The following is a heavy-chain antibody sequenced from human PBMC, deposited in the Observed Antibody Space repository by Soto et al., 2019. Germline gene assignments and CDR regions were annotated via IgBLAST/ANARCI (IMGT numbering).Heavy chain of an antibody. CDR3: AREIAAAGNAFDI. D-gene: IGHD6-13*01. CDR2: ISSNGGST. J-gene: IGHJ3*02. V-gene: IGHV3-64*01. CDR1: GFTFSSYA. Sequence: GGSLRLSCAASGFTFSSYAMHWVRQAPGKGLEYVSAISSNGGSTYYANSVKGRFTISRDNSKNTLYLQMGSLRAEDMAVYYCAREIAAAGNAFDIWGQGTMVTVSS.